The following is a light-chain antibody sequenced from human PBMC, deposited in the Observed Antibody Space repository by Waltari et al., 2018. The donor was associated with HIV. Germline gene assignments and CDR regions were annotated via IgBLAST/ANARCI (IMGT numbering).Light chain of an antibody. J-gene: IGKJ4*01. CDR2: GAS. CDR3: QQYNNWLT. CDR1: QSVSSN. V-gene: IGKV3-15*01. Sequence: EIVMTQSPATLSVSPGERATLSCRASQSVSSNLAWYQQKPGQAPRLLIYGASTRATGIPARVSGSGSGTEFTFTISSLQSEDFAVYYCQQYNNWLTFGGGTKVEIK.